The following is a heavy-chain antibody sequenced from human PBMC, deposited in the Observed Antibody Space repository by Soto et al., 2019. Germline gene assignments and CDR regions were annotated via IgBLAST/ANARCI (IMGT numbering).Heavy chain of an antibody. V-gene: IGHV3-23*01. CDR1: GFTFSSYA. D-gene: IGHD3-10*01. J-gene: IGHJ6*02. CDR3: AKSLLWFGEFNYGMDV. CDR2: ISGSGGST. Sequence: GGSLRLSCAASGFTFSSYAMSWVRQAPGKGLEWVSAISGSGGSTYYADSVKGRFTISRDNSKNTLYLQMNSLRAEATAVYYCAKSLLWFGEFNYGMDVWGQGTTVTVSS.